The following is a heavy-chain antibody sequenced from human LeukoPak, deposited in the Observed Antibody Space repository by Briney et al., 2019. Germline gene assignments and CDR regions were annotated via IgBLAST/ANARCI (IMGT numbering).Heavy chain of an antibody. V-gene: IGHV1-18*01. D-gene: IGHD5-24*01. CDR1: GYTFASYG. Sequence: ASVKVSCKTSGYTFASYGVSWVRQAPGQGLEWMAWISPYNGNTNYAQKLQGRVTLTTDTSTSTAYMELRSLRSDDTAVYYCARVPLTRWYYYYYGMDVWGQGTTVTVSS. J-gene: IGHJ6*02. CDR2: ISPYNGNT. CDR3: ARVPLTRWYYYYYGMDV.